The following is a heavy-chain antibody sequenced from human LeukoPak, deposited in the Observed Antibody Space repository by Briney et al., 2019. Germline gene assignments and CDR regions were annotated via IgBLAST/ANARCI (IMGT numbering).Heavy chain of an antibody. J-gene: IGHJ4*02. CDR3: ARSTHSSGWYPVDY. CDR2: ISSSGSTI. V-gene: IGHV3-48*03. Sequence: PGGSLRLSCAASGFTFSSYEMNWVRQAPGKGLEWVSYISSSGSTIYYADSVKGRFTISRDNAKNSLYLQMNSLRAEDTAVYYCARSTHSSGWYPVDYWGQGTLVTVSS. CDR1: GFTFSSYE. D-gene: IGHD6-19*01.